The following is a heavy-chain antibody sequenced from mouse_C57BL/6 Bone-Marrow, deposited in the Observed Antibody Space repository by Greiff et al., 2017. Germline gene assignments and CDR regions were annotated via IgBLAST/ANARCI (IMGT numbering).Heavy chain of an antibody. CDR3: ARNEAYYGSSPPYYAMDY. CDR1: GYTFTDYY. V-gene: IGHV1-26*01. D-gene: IGHD1-1*01. J-gene: IGHJ4*01. Sequence: EVQLQQSGPELVKPGASVKISCKASGYTFTDYYMNWVKQSHGKSLEWIGDINPNNGGTSYNQKFKGKATLTVDKSSSTAYMELRSLTSEDSAVYYCARNEAYYGSSPPYYAMDYWGQGTSVTVSS. CDR2: INPNNGGT.